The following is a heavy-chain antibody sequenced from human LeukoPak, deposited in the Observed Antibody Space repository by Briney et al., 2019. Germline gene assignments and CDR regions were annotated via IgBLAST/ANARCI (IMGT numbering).Heavy chain of an antibody. Sequence: SVKVSCKASGGTFSSYAISWVRQAPGQGLEWMGRIIPILGIANYAQKFQGRVTITADKSTSTACMELSSLRSEDTAVYYCAREAIAVAGSDFDYWGQGTLVTVSS. CDR2: IIPILGIA. J-gene: IGHJ4*02. D-gene: IGHD6-19*01. CDR1: GGTFSSYA. CDR3: AREAIAVAGSDFDY. V-gene: IGHV1-69*04.